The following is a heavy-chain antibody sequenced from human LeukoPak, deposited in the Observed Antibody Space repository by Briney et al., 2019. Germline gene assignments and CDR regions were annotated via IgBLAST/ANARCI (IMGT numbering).Heavy chain of an antibody. Sequence: GGSLRLSCVASGFTFSSYWMSWVRQAPGKGLEWVANIKQDGSEKYYVDSVKGRFTISRDNAKNSLYLQMNSLRAEDTAVYYCAKPTHFNWFDPWGQGTLVTVSS. D-gene: IGHD3-3*02. CDR2: IKQDGSEK. V-gene: IGHV3-7*01. J-gene: IGHJ5*02. CDR3: AKPTHFNWFDP. CDR1: GFTFSSYW.